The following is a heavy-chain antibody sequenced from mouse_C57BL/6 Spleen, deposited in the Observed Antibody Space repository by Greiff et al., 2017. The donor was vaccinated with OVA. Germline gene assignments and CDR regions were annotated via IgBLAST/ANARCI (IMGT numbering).Heavy chain of an antibody. V-gene: IGHV1-26*01. CDR2: INPNNGGT. Sequence: EVQLQQSGPELVKPGASVKISCKASGYTFTDYYMNWVKQSHGKSLEWIGYINPNNGGTSYNQKFKGKATLTVDKSSSTAFLELRSLTSEDSAVYYCARDQRGCDYWGQGTTRTVSS. CDR3: ARDQRGCDY. J-gene: IGHJ2*01. CDR1: GYTFTDYY.